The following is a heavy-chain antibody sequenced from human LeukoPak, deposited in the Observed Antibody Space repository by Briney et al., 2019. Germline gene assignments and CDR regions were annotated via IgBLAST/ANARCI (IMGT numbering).Heavy chain of an antibody. CDR3: ARVREMATIPWFDP. J-gene: IGHJ5*02. D-gene: IGHD5-24*01. CDR2: IYYSGST. V-gene: IGHV4-59*01. CDR1: GGSISSYY. Sequence: SETLSLTCTVSGGSISSYYWSWIRQPPGKGLEWIGYIYYSGSTNYNPSLKSRVTISVDTSKNQFSLKLSSVTAADTAVYYCARVREMATIPWFDPWGQGTLVTVS.